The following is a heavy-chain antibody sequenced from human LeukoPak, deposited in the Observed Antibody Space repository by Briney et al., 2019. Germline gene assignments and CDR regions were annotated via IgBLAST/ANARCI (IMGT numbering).Heavy chain of an antibody. CDR2: ISSGSSYI. CDR3: ARVEDSSGYYGPYFDY. Sequence: PGGSLRLSCAASGFTLSSYSMNWVRQAPGKGLEWVSSISSGSSYIYYADSVKGRFTISRDNAKNSLYLQMNSLRAEDTAVYYCARVEDSSGYYGPYFDYWGQGTLVTVSP. CDR1: GFTLSSYS. D-gene: IGHD3-22*01. J-gene: IGHJ4*02. V-gene: IGHV3-21*01.